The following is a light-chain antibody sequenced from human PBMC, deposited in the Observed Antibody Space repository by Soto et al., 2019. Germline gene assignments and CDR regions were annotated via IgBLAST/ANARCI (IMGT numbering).Light chain of an antibody. CDR1: SSNVGAYNY. J-gene: IGLJ3*02. CDR3: CSYAGNSLWV. V-gene: IGLV2-11*01. Sequence: QSALTQPRSVSGSPGQSVTISCTGTSSNVGAYNYVSWYQQYPGKGPRLMIYDVSKWPSGVPDRFSGAKSGNTASLTISGLQAEDEADYYCCSYAGNSLWVFGGGTKLTVL. CDR2: DVS.